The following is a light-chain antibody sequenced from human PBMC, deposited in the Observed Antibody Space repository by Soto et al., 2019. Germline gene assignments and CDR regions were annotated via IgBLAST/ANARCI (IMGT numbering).Light chain of an antibody. V-gene: IGKV3-11*01. Sequence: DIVLTQSPATLSLSPGERATLSCRASQSVTSSLAWFQQKPGQPPRLLIYDVSVRATGIPARFSGSGSGTDFTLTISSLEPEDFAGYYCQQRSTWPTFGGGTKVEIK. CDR3: QQRSTWPT. CDR2: DVS. CDR1: QSVTSS. J-gene: IGKJ4*01.